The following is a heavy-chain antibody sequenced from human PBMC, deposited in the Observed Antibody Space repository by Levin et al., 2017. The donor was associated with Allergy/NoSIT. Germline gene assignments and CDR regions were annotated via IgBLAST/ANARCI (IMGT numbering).Heavy chain of an antibody. CDR1: GFTFDDYG. CDR3: ARTSYSGSFRVGYFDF. CDR2: INWNGGTT. V-gene: IGHV3-20*04. J-gene: IGHJ4*01. D-gene: IGHD3-10*01. Sequence: LSGGSLRLSCAASGFTFDDYGMTWVRQAPGKGLEWVAIINWNGGTTGYADSVKGRFTISRDNAKNSLYLQMNSLRAEDTALYYCARTSYSGSFRVGYFDFWGHGTLVTVSS.